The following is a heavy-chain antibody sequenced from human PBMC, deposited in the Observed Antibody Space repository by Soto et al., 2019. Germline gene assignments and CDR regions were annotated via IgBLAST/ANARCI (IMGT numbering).Heavy chain of an antibody. Sequence: SETLSLTCTVSGGSISSGDYYWSWIRQPPGKGLEWIGYIYYSGSTYYNPSLKSRVTISVDTSKNQFSLKLSSVTAADTAVYYCARDRSIAAAGGGEYYYGMDVWGQGTTVTVSS. CDR1: GGSISSGDYY. CDR3: ARDRSIAAAGGGEYYYGMDV. CDR2: IYYSGST. V-gene: IGHV4-30-4*01. J-gene: IGHJ6*02. D-gene: IGHD6-13*01.